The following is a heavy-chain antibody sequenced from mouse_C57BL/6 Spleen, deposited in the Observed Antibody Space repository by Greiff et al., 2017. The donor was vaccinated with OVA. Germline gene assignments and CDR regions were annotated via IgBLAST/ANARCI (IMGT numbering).Heavy chain of an antibody. D-gene: IGHD2-12*01. V-gene: IGHV2-6*01. J-gene: IGHJ4*01. Sequence: QVQLQQSGPGLVAPSQSLSITCTVSGFSLTSYGVDWVRQSPGKGLEWLGVIWGVGSINYNSALKSRLSISKDNSKSQVFLKMNSLQTDDTAMYYSASDYRWAMDYWGQGTSVTVSS. CDR3: ASDYRWAMDY. CDR1: GFSLTSYG. CDR2: IWGVGSI.